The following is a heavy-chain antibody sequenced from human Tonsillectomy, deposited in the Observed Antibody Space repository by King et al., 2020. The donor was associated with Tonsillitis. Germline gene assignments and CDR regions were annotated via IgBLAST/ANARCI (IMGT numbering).Heavy chain of an antibody. CDR1: GFTFSDYY. CDR3: ARRSSAYYYYMDV. CDR2: ISSSSNYT. V-gene: IGHV3-11*05. Sequence: QLVQSGGALVKPGGSLRLSCVASGFTFSDYYMTWIRQAPGKGLECVSYISSSSNYTNYADSVKGRFTISRDNAKNSLFLQMNSLRAEDTAMYYCARRSSAYYYYMDVWVKGTTVTVSS. J-gene: IGHJ6*03.